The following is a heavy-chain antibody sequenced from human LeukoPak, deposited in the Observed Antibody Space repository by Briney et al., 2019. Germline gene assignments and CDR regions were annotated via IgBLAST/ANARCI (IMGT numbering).Heavy chain of an antibody. D-gene: IGHD1-26*01. CDR3: AREDAGGTYSFDY. V-gene: IGHV3-66*01. J-gene: IGHJ4*02. CDR1: GFTVSSNF. CDR2: IYTSGIT. Sequence: GGTLSLSCAVYGFTVSSNFMSWVRQAPGKGPEWVSVIYTSGITYYEASVRGVFTISRYNSNNTLYLQMDSLTAEETAVYCCAREDAGGTYSFDYGGQGTLVTVSS.